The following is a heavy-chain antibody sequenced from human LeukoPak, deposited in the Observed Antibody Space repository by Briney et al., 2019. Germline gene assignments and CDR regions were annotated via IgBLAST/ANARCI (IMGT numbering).Heavy chain of an antibody. D-gene: IGHD2-2*01. CDR3: AREGGDGRGIVVVPAAHFDY. J-gene: IGHJ4*02. CDR2: ISSSSSYT. Sequence: PGGSLRLSCAASGFTFSSYSMNWVRQAPGKGLEWVSSISSSSSYTYYADSVKGRFTISRDNAKNSLYLQMNSLRAEDTAVYYCAREGGDGRGIVVVPAAHFDYWGQGTLVTVSS. CDR1: GFTFSSYS. V-gene: IGHV3-21*01.